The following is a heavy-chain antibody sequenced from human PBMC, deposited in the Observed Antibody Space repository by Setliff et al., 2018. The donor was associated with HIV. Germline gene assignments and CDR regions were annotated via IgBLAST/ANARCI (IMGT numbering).Heavy chain of an antibody. CDR3: ATDLRRRLTDRAFDL. Sequence: ASVKVSCKASGYTISAHGVSWVRHVPGHGLEWMGWISGDTGDIKYSQRFEGRLTMTTETSTNTAYMELRSLRSDDTAVYYCATDLRRRLTDRAFDLWGQGTMVTVSS. D-gene: IGHD4-17*01. V-gene: IGHV1-18*01. CDR1: GYTISAHG. CDR2: ISGDTGDI. J-gene: IGHJ3*01.